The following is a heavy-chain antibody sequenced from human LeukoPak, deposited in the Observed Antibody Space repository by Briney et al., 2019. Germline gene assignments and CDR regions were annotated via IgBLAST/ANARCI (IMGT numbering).Heavy chain of an antibody. CDR2: IRSKANSYAT. CDR3: TCSPSVVSDI. Sequence: GGSLRLSCAASGFTFSGSAMHWVRQASGKGLEWVGRIRSKANSYATAYAASVKGRFTISRDDSKNTAYLQMNSLKTEDTAVYYCTCSPSVVSDIWGQGTMVTVSS. V-gene: IGHV3-73*01. CDR1: GFTFSGSA. J-gene: IGHJ3*02. D-gene: IGHD2-2*01.